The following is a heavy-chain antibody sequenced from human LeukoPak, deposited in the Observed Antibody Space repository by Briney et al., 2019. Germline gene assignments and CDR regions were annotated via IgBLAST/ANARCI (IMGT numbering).Heavy chain of an antibody. V-gene: IGHV4-34*01. CDR1: IDSFSNYH. D-gene: IGHD1-26*01. J-gene: IGHJ5*02. CDR2: VNESGGT. CDR3: ARGQGATVPQVGKNWFDP. Sequence: SETLSLACAVYIDSFSNYHWNWIRQTPAKGMEWIGEVNESGGTNISPSLRSRVILSVDTSKNQFSLKLISVTVADTAIYYCARGQGATVPQVGKNWFDPWGQGTRVTVSS.